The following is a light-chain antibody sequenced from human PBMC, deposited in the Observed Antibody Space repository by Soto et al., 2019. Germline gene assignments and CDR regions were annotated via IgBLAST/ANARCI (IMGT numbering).Light chain of an antibody. V-gene: IGKV3-15*01. CDR2: GAS. J-gene: IGKJ4*01. CDR3: QQYNNWPLT. CDR1: QSISSN. Sequence: EIVMTQSPATLSVSPGERATLSCRASQSISSNLAWYQEKPGQTPRLLIYGASTRAAGFPARFSGSGSGTESTLTISSLQSEDFAVYYCQQYNNWPLTFGGGTKVDIK.